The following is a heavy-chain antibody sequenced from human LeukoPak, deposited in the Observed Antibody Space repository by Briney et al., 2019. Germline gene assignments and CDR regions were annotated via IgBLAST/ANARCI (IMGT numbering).Heavy chain of an antibody. CDR2: IKSDGSAT. CDR1: GFSFTNYW. CDR3: AREGVELEFDY. J-gene: IGHJ4*02. Sequence: GGSLRLSCAASGFSFTNYWMHWVRQAPGKGLVWVAHIKSDGSATRYADSVKGRFTISRDNSKNTLYLQMNSLRAEDTAVYYCAREGVELEFDYWGQGTLVTVSS. D-gene: IGHD1-7*01. V-gene: IGHV3-74*01.